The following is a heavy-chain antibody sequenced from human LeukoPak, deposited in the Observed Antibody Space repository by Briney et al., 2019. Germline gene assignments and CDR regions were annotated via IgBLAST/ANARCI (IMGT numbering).Heavy chain of an antibody. D-gene: IGHD3-10*01. CDR2: IYPGNSDT. V-gene: IGHV5-51*01. CDR3: ATDYCDSGSYN. CDR1: GYSFTTYW. J-gene: IGHJ4*02. Sequence: GESLKISCKSSGYSFTTYWIGWVRQMPGRGLEWMGIIYPGNSDTRYSPSFQGQVTVSADKSISTAYLQWSSLKASDTAIYYCATDYCDSGSYNWGQGTLVTVSS.